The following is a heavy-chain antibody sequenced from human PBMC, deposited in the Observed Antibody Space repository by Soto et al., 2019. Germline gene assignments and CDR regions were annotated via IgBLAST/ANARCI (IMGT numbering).Heavy chain of an antibody. CDR2: INHSGST. V-gene: IGHV4-34*01. Sequence: SETPSLTCAVYGGSFSGYYWSWIRQPPGKGLEWIGEINHSGSTNYNPSLKSRVTISVDTSKNQFSLKLSSVTAADTAVYYCARHTMVRGVIITGYYMDVWGKGTTVTVSS. D-gene: IGHD3-10*01. J-gene: IGHJ6*03. CDR1: GGSFSGYY. CDR3: ARHTMVRGVIITGYYMDV.